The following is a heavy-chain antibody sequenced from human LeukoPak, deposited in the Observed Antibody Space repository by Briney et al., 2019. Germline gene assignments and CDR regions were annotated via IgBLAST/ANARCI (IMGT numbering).Heavy chain of an antibody. J-gene: IGHJ4*02. V-gene: IGHV4-4*02. D-gene: IGHD6-13*01. CDR1: GASISKTNW. CDR3: ARCPSGYSSSPSWGEYYFDY. Sequence: SETLSLTCAVSGASISKTNWWSWVRQPPGKGLEWIGEIYHSGKTNYNPSLKSRVTISVDKSKNQISLKLSSVTAADTAVYYCARCPSGYSSSPSWGEYYFDYWGQGTLVTVSS. CDR2: IYHSGKT.